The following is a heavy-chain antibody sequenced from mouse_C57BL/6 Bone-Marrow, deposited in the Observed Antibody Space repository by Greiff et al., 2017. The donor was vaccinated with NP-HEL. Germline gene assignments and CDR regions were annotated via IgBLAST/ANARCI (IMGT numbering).Heavy chain of an antibody. CDR2: IDPSDSYT. J-gene: IGHJ1*03. CDR1: GYTFTSYW. D-gene: IGHD1-1*01. CDR3: ARPSYYYGSSYWYFDV. Sequence: QVQLQQPGAELVRPGTSVKLSCKASGYTFTSYWMHWVKQRPGQGLAWIGVIDPSDSYTNYNQKFKGKATLTVDTSSSTAYMQLSRLTSEDSAVYYCARPSYYYGSSYWYFDVWGTGTTVTVSS. V-gene: IGHV1-59*01.